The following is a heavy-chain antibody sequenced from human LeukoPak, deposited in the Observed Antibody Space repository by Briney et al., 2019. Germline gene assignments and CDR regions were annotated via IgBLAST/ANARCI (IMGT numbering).Heavy chain of an antibody. V-gene: IGHV3-33*06. CDR2: IWYDGSNK. D-gene: IGHD5-18*01. Sequence: PGGSLRLSCAASGFTFSSYGIHWVRQAPGRGLEWVAVIWYDGSNKYYADSVKGRFTISRDNSKNTLYLQMNSLRAEDTALYYCAKDLMPWIQLWLPYFDLWSRGTLVTVSS. CDR1: GFTFSSYG. J-gene: IGHJ2*01. CDR3: AKDLMPWIQLWLPYFDL.